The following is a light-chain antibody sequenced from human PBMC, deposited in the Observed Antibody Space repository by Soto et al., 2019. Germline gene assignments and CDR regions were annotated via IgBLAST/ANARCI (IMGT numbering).Light chain of an antibody. V-gene: IGLV2-18*02. CDR1: SSDVGSSNG. CDR2: DAS. CDR3: TSYTSSSTYV. J-gene: IGLJ1*01. Sequence: QSVLTQPPSVSGSPGQSVAISCTGTSSDVGSSNGVSWYQQPPGTAPKLMIYDASNRPSGVPDRFSGSKSGNTASLTISGLQAEDEADYYCTSYTSSSTYVFGNGTKVTVL.